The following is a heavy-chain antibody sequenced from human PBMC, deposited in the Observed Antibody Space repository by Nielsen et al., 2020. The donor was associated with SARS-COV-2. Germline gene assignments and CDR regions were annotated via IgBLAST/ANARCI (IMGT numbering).Heavy chain of an antibody. CDR2: ISNTGGAT. CDR3: AKGLSGSYYDVVDY. V-gene: IGHV3-64*02. Sequence: GESLKISCAASGFTFSNYAMHWVRQAPGKGLEYVSAISNTGGATFYADSVKGRFTISRDNAKNSLYLQMNSLRAEDTALYYCAKGLSGSYYDVVDYWGQGTLVTVSS. D-gene: IGHD1-26*01. J-gene: IGHJ4*02. CDR1: GFTFSNYA.